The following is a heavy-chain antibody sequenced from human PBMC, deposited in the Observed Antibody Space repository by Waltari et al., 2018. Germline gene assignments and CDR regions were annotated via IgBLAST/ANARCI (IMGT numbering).Heavy chain of an antibody. CDR2: IYYSGST. J-gene: IGHJ2*01. V-gene: IGHV4-39*07. CDR1: GGSISSSSYY. Sequence: QLQLQESGPGLVKPSETLSLTCTVSGGSISSSSYYWGWIRQPPGKGLEWIGSIYYSGSTDYNPSLKSRVTISVDTSKNQFSLKLSSVTAADTAVYYCARRPYDFETGWYFDLWGRGTLVTVSS. D-gene: IGHD3-3*01. CDR3: ARRPYDFETGWYFDL.